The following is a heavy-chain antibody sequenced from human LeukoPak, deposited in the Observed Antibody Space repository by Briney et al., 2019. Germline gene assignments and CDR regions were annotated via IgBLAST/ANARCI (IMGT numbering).Heavy chain of an antibody. D-gene: IGHD3-10*01. CDR2: ISRSGSTK. V-gene: IGHV3-11*04. CDR1: GFTFSDYN. J-gene: IGHJ4*02. CDR3: ARAVNYYGSGSSDY. Sequence: GGSLRLSCAASGFTFSDYNMRWIRQAPGKGLEWVSSISRSGSTKYYADSVKGRFTISRDNAKNSLYLQMNSLRAEDTAVYYCARAVNYYGSGSSDYWGQGTLVTVSS.